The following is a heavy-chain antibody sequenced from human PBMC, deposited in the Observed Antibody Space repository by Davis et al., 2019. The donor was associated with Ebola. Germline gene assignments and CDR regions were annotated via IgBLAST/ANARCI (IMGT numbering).Heavy chain of an antibody. D-gene: IGHD4-17*01. CDR3: ARDSLDYGDFPFDY. V-gene: IGHV1-2*02. J-gene: IGHJ4*02. Sequence: ASVKVSCKASGYTFTGYYMHWVRQAPGQGLEWMGWINPNSGGTNYAQKLQGRVTMTTDTSTSTAYMELRSLRSDDTAVYYCARDSLDYGDFPFDYWGQGTLVTVSS. CDR1: GYTFTGYY. CDR2: INPNSGGT.